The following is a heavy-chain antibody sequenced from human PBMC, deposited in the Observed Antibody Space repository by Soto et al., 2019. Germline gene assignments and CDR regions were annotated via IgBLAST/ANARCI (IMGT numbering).Heavy chain of an antibody. CDR1: GGTFSSYA. CDR2: IIPIFGTA. V-gene: IGHV1-69*13. Sequence: SVKVSCKASGGTFSSYAISWVRQAPGQGLEWMGGIIPIFGTANYAQKFQGRVTITADESTSTAYMELSSLRSEDTAVYYCARGYCSSTSCHDAFDIWGQGTMVTVS. CDR3: ARGYCSSTSCHDAFDI. D-gene: IGHD2-2*01. J-gene: IGHJ3*02.